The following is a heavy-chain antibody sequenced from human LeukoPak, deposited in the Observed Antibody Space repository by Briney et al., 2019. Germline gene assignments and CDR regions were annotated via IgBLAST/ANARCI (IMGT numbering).Heavy chain of an antibody. Sequence: SETLSLTCTVSGGSISSGDYYWSWIRQPPGKGLEWIGYTYYRESGHYNPSLESRVTISVDTSKNQFSLRLSSVTAADTAVYYCATRSRLVAFDIWGQGTMVTVSS. CDR1: GGSISSGDYY. D-gene: IGHD2-8*02. V-gene: IGHV4-30-4*01. J-gene: IGHJ3*02. CDR2: TYYRESG. CDR3: ATRSRLVAFDI.